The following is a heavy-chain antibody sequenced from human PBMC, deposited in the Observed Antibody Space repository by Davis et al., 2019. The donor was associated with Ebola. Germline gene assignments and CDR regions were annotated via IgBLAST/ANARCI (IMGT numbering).Heavy chain of an antibody. J-gene: IGHJ3*02. CDR3: VKDRWLQFFYDAFDI. D-gene: IGHD5-24*01. Sequence: GESLKISCAASGFTVSSNYMSWVRQAPGKGLEWVSVIYSGGSTYYADSVKGRFTISRDNSKNTLYLQMSSLRAEDTAVYYCVKDRWLQFFYDAFDIWGQGTMVTVSS. V-gene: IGHV3-53*05. CDR1: GFTVSSNY. CDR2: IYSGGST.